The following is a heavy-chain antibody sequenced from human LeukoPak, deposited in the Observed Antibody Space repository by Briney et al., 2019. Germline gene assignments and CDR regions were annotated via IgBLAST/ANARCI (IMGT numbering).Heavy chain of an antibody. CDR2: FDPEDGET. J-gene: IGHJ4*02. CDR1: GYTLTELS. Sequence: ASAKVFCKVSGYTLTELSMHWVRQAPGKGPEWMGGFDPEDGETIYAQKFQGRVTMTEDTSTDTAYMELSSLRSEDTAVYYCATSPIAPFDYGSGIDWGQGTLVTVSS. V-gene: IGHV1-24*01. CDR3: ATSPIAPFDYGSGID. D-gene: IGHD3-10*01.